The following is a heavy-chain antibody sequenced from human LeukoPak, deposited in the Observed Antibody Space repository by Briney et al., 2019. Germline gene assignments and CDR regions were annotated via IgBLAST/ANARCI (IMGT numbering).Heavy chain of an antibody. CDR3: VRLQPNTGEWAFDI. Sequence: SETQSLTCTVSGGSISSYYWSWIRQPPGEGLEWIGYISNSGSTSCNPSLKSRVTISVDTYKNQLSLKLSSVTAADTAVYHCVRLQPNTGEWAFDIWGQGTMVSVSS. V-gene: IGHV4-59*01. CDR2: ISNSGST. CDR1: GGSISSYY. J-gene: IGHJ3*02. D-gene: IGHD1-1*01.